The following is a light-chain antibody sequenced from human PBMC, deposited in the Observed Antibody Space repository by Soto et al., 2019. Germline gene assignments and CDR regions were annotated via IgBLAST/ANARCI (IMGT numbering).Light chain of an antibody. CDR2: ATS. J-gene: IGKJ1*01. Sequence: AVQMTQSPSSLSASVGDRITITCRASQDISDDLAWYQQKPGKAPKLLIYATSSLQSGVPSRFSGSGSGTYFTLTISSLQPEDFATYYCLQDYGYPWTFGQGTKVEIK. V-gene: IGKV1-6*01. CDR1: QDISDD. CDR3: LQDYGYPWT.